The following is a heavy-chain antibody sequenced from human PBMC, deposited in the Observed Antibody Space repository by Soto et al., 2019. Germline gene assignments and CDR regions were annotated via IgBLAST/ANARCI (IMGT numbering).Heavy chain of an antibody. V-gene: IGHV3-30*18. CDR3: AKDRAVADYYFDY. CDR2: ISYDGSNK. J-gene: IGHJ4*02. CDR1: GFTFGSYG. Sequence: GGSLRLSCAASGFTFGSYGMHWVRQAPGKGLEWVAVISYDGSNKYYADSVKGRFTISRDNSKNTLYLQMHSLRAEDTAVYYCAKDRAVADYYFDYWGQGTLVTVSS. D-gene: IGHD6-19*01.